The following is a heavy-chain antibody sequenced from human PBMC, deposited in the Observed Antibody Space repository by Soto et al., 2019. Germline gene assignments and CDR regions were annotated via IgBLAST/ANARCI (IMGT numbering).Heavy chain of an antibody. CDR1: GGSISNYY. CDR3: ASGGNWFDP. CDR2: MYYNGNI. V-gene: IGHV4-59*01. Sequence: QLQVLESGPGLVRPSETQSLTCNVSGGSISNYYWTWIRQSPEKGLEWIGYMYYNGNINYNPSLKSRVTISIDTSKNEFSLTLKSVNAADTAVYYCASGGNWFDPWGQGLLVTVSS. J-gene: IGHJ5*02. D-gene: IGHD3-16*01.